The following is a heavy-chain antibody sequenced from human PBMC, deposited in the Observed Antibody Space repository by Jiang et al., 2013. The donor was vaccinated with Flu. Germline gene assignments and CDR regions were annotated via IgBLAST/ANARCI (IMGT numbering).Heavy chain of an antibody. D-gene: IGHD2-15*01. V-gene: IGHV6-1*01. CDR1: GDSVSSNSAT. J-gene: IGHJ2*01. CDR3: ARGMAANPFWYINL. Sequence: QTLSLTCAISGDSVSSNSATWNWIRQPPSRGLEWLGRTYYRSKWYNDYAVSVKSRITINPDTSKNQFSLQLNSVTPEGTAVYYCARGMAANPFWYINLWGRGTLVTVSS. CDR2: TYYRSKWYN.